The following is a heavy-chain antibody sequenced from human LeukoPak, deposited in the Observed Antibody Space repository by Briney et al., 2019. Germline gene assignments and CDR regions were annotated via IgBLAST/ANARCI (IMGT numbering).Heavy chain of an antibody. V-gene: IGHV1-2*06. J-gene: IGHJ4*02. Sequence: GASVKVSCKASGYTFTGYYMHWVRQAPGQGLEWMGRINPNSGGTNYAQKLQGRVTMTTDTSTSTAYMELRSLRSDDTAVYYCARDPRRYDSTPAGVDYWGQGTLVTVSS. D-gene: IGHD3-22*01. CDR2: INPNSGGT. CDR3: ARDPRRYDSTPAGVDY. CDR1: GYTFTGYY.